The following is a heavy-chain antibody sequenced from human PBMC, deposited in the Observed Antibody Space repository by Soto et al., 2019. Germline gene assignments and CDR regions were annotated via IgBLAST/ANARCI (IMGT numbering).Heavy chain of an antibody. D-gene: IGHD3-10*01. V-gene: IGHV1-3*01. J-gene: IGHJ4*02. CDR2: INAGNGNT. Sequence: ASVKVSCKASGYTFTSYSMHWVLQAPGQRLEWMGWINAGNGNTKYSQKFQGRVTITRDTSASTAYMELSSLRSEDTAVYYCASGITMVRGAFDYWGQGTLVTVSS. CDR1: GYTFTSYS. CDR3: ASGITMVRGAFDY.